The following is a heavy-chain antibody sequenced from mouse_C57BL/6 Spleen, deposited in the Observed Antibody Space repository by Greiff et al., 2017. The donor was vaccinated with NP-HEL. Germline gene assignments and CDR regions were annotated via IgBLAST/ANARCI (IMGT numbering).Heavy chain of an antibody. CDR3: ATVVATAYAMDY. D-gene: IGHD1-1*01. CDR2: IDPSDSET. J-gene: IGHJ4*01. Sequence: QVQLQQPGAELVRPGSSVKLSCKASGYTFTSYWMHWVKQRPIQGLEWIGNIDPSDSETHYNQKFKDKATLTVDKSSSTAYMQLSSLTSEDSAVYDCATVVATAYAMDYWGQGTSVTVSS. CDR1: GYTFTSYW. V-gene: IGHV1-52*01.